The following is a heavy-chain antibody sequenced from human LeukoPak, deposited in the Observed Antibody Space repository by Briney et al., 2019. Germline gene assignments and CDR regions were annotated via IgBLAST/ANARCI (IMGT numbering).Heavy chain of an antibody. J-gene: IGHJ4*02. CDR3: AAGYSRSEQDY. V-gene: IGHV1-2*02. CDR2: INPNSGGT. CDR1: GYSFTNYW. Sequence: GESLKISCKGSGYSFTNYWIGWVRQMPGKGLEWMGWINPNSGGTNYAQKFQGRGTMTRDTSISTAYMELSRLRSDDTAVYYCAAGYSRSEQDYWGQGTLVTVSS. D-gene: IGHD6-13*01.